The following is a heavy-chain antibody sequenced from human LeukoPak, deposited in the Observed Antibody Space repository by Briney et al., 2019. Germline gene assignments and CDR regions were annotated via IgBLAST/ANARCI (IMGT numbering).Heavy chain of an antibody. CDR3: ARGGSYPTSNDY. D-gene: IGHD1-26*01. CDR1: GGPFNGYY. Sequence: SETLSLTCTIYGGPFNGYYWSWIRQPPGKGLEWIGEINHSGTTNYNPSLESRVTISVDTSKNQFPLKLSSMTAADTAVYYCARGGSYPTSNDYRGQGTLVTVSS. V-gene: IGHV4-34*01. CDR2: INHSGTT. J-gene: IGHJ4*02.